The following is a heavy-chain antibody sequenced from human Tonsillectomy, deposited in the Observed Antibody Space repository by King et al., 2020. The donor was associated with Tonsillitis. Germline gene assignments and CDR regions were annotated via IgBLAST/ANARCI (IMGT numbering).Heavy chain of an antibody. J-gene: IGHJ4*02. CDR1: GYTFTSYG. D-gene: IGHD1-26*01. CDR3: ARGVYSGSYYLYYYDY. CDR2: ISADNGNT. V-gene: IGHV1-18*01. Sequence: QLVQSGVEVKKPGASVKVSCKASGYTFTSYGVSWLRQAPGQGLEYMGWISADNGNTIYAQKFQGRVTMNTDTSTSTAYMELQSLRSDDTAVYFCARGVYSGSYYLYYYDYWGQGTLVTVSS.